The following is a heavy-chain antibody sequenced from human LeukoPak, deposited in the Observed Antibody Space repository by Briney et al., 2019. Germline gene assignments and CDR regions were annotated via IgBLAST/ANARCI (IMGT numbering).Heavy chain of an antibody. D-gene: IGHD3-10*01. CDR3: ARGHYYYGSGSPSYYFDY. J-gene: IGHJ4*02. Sequence: SETLSLTCAVYGGSFSGYYWSWIRQPPGKGLEWIGYIYYSGSTNYNPSLKSRVTISLDTSKNQFSLKLSSVTAADTAVYYCARGHYYYGSGSPSYYFDYWGQGTLVTVSS. CDR2: IYYSGST. V-gene: IGHV4-59*01. CDR1: GGSFSGYY.